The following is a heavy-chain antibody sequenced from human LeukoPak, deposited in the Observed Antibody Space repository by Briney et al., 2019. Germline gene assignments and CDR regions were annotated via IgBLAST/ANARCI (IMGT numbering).Heavy chain of an antibody. CDR1: GFTFSSYA. CDR3: ARDRNYYDSSGCLDY. V-gene: IGHV3-30-3*01. CDR2: ISYDGSNK. J-gene: IGHJ4*02. Sequence: GGSLRLSCEASGFTFSSYAMHWVRQAPGKGLEWVAVISYDGSNKYYADSVKGRFTISRDNSKNTLYLQMNSLRAEDTAVYYCARDRNYYDSSGCLDYWGQGTLVTVSS. D-gene: IGHD3-22*01.